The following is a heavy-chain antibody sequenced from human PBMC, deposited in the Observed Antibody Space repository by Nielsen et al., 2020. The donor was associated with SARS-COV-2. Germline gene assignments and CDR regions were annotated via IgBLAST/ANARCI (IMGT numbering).Heavy chain of an antibody. D-gene: IGHD1-26*01. CDR2: ISYDGSNK. V-gene: IGHV3-30*18. Sequence: GESLKISCAASGFTFSSYGMHWVRQAPGKGLEWVAVISYDGSNKYYADSVKGRFTISRDNSKNTLYLQMNSLRAEDTAVYYCAKVASRWELVYYYYMDVWGKGTTVTVSS. CDR1: GFTFSSYG. CDR3: AKVASRWELVYYYYMDV. J-gene: IGHJ6*03.